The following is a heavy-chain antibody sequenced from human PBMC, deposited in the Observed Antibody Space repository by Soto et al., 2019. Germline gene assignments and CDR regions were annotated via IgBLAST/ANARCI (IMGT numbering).Heavy chain of an antibody. V-gene: IGHV2-5*02. CDR1: GFSLSTSGVG. CDR3: AHREVYSGSYWDGDYFDY. J-gene: IGHJ4*02. CDR2: IYWDNDK. D-gene: IGHD1-26*01. Sequence: QITLKESGPTRVKPTQTLTLTCTFSGFSLSTSGVGVGWIRQPPGKALEWLAVIYWDNDKRYSPSLKSRLTITKDTSKNQVVLTMTHMDPVDTATYYCAHREVYSGSYWDGDYFDYWGQGALVTISS.